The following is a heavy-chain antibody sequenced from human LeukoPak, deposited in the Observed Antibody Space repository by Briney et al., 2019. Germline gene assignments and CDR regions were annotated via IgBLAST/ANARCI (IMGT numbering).Heavy chain of an antibody. V-gene: IGHV3-74*01. Sequence: PGGSLRLSCAASGFTFSNYWMHWVRQVPGKGLVWVSRIRDDGSLTDYADSVKGRFTVSRDNAKNTLYLQMNSLRAEDTAVYYCAKDEVSSGSYFPRDYWGQGTLVTVSS. J-gene: IGHJ4*02. CDR2: IRDDGSLT. CDR1: GFTFSNYW. D-gene: IGHD1-26*01. CDR3: AKDEVSSGSYFPRDY.